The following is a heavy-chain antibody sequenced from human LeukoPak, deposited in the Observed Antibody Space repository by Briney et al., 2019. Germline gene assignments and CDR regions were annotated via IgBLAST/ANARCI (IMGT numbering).Heavy chain of an antibody. V-gene: IGHV3-9*03. CDR3: AKGTLGDILTGYYNY. CDR2: ISWNSGSI. J-gene: IGHJ4*02. D-gene: IGHD3-9*01. Sequence: PGGSLRLSCAASGFTFDDYAMHWVRQAPGKGLEWVSGISWNSGSIGYADSVKGRFTISRDNAKNSLYLQMNSLRAEDMALYYCAKGTLGDILTGYYNYWGQGTLVTVSS. CDR1: GFTFDDYA.